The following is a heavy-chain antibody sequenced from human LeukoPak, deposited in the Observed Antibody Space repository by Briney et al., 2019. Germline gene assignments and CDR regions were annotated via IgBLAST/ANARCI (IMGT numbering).Heavy chain of an antibody. CDR3: ARRSGHYHADFDY. Sequence: PGGALRLSCAASGFTFSDYYMSWIGQAPGKGGEGISNISGIGRPLYYADAEKGRFTISRDNAKNSMYLQMNSLTAEDTAVYYCARRSGHYHADFDYWGQGTLLTASS. D-gene: IGHD1-26*01. CDR2: ISGIGRPL. V-gene: IGHV3-11*01. CDR1: GFTFSDYY. J-gene: IGHJ4*02.